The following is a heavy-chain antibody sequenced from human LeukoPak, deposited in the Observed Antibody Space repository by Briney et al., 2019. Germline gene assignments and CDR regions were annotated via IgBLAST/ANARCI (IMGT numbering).Heavy chain of an antibody. D-gene: IGHD3-22*01. CDR1: GYTFTSYD. V-gene: IGHV1-8*01. J-gene: IGHJ6*02. CDR3: ARLDSSGYYYYYGMDV. Sequence: EASVKVSCKASGYTFTSYDINWVRQATGQGLEWMGWMNPNSGNTGYAQKFQGRVTMTRNTSISTAYMKLSSLRSEDTAVYYCARLDSSGYYYYYGMDVWGQGTTVTVSS. CDR2: MNPNSGNT.